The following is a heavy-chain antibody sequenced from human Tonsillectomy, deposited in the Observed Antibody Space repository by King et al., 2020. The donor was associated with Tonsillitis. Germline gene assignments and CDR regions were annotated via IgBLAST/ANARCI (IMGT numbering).Heavy chain of an antibody. V-gene: IGHV3-23*04. CDR1: GFTFSNYA. J-gene: IGHJ1*01. D-gene: IGHD1-26*01. CDR2: ISGSGGAT. CDR3: AKGSGGYLADSFQH. Sequence: VQLVESGGGLGQPGGSLRLSCAASGFTFSNYAMSWVRQAPGKGLEWVSDISGSGGATYYADSVKGRFTISRDNSKNTLYLQMNSLRVEDTAVYYCAKGSGGYLADSFQHWGQGTLVTVSS.